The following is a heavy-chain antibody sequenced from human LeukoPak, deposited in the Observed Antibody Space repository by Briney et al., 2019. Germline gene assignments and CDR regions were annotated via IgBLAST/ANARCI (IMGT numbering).Heavy chain of an antibody. CDR2: IYDSGTT. CDR3: ARDFSAAFDI. D-gene: IGHD2/OR15-2a*01. V-gene: IGHV4-59*01. CDR1: GGSFGNYY. Sequence: SETLSLTCTVSGGSFGNYYWSWIRQPPGKGLERIGYIYDSGTTNYNPSLKSRVTISVDTATNQSSLKLRSVTAADTAVYYCARDFSAAFDIWGQGTMVTVSS. J-gene: IGHJ3*02.